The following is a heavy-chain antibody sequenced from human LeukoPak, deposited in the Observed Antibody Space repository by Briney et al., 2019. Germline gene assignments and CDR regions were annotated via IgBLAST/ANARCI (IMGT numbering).Heavy chain of an antibody. V-gene: IGHV3-48*04. CDR2: ISSSGSTI. CDR1: GFTFSSYS. Sequence: GGSLRLSCAASGFTFSSYSMNWVRQAPGKGLEWVSYISSSGSTIYYADSVKGRFTISRDNAKNSLYLQMNSLRAEDTAVYYCARDRGGGDAFDIWGQGTMVTVSS. CDR3: ARDRGGGDAFDI. J-gene: IGHJ3*02. D-gene: IGHD2-15*01.